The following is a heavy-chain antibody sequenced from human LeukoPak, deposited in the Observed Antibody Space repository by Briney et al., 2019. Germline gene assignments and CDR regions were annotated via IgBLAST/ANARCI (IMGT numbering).Heavy chain of an antibody. V-gene: IGHV4-39*07. Sequence: SETLSLTCTVSGGSISSSSYYWGWIRQPPGKGLEWIGSIYYSGSTYYNPSLKSRVTISVDTSKNQFSLKLSSVTAADPALYYWARNNPPPPPYSSSWYGRGWFDPWGQGTLVTVSS. D-gene: IGHD6-13*01. CDR2: IYYSGST. CDR1: GGSISSSSYY. J-gene: IGHJ5*02. CDR3: ARNNPPPPPYSSSWYGRGWFDP.